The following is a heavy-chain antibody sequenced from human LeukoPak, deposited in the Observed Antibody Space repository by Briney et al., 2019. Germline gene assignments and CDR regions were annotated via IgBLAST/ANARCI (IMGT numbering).Heavy chain of an antibody. J-gene: IGHJ4*02. V-gene: IGHV5-10-1*01. D-gene: IGHD5-12*01. CDR3: ARHEGYSGYDVNYFDY. Sequence: GASLQISCKGSGSIFTSYWISWVRQLPGKGLEWMGRIDPSDSYTNYSPSFQGHVTISADKSISTAYLQWSSLKASDTAMYYCARHEGYSGYDVNYFDYWGQGTLVTVSS. CDR2: IDPSDSYT. CDR1: GSIFTSYW.